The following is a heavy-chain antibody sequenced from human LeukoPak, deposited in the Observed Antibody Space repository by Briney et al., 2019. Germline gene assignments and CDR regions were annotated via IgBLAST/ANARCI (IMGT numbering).Heavy chain of an antibody. V-gene: IGHV1-8*01. CDR2: MNPNSGNT. CDR3: ARSRISLNSGSYAY. J-gene: IGHJ4*02. Sequence: ASVKVSCKASGYTFTSYDINWVRQATGQGLEWMGWMNPNSGNTGYAQKFQGRVTMTRNTSISTAYMELSSLRSEDTAAYYCARSRISLNSGSYAYWGQGTLVTVSS. CDR1: GYTFTSYD. D-gene: IGHD1-26*01.